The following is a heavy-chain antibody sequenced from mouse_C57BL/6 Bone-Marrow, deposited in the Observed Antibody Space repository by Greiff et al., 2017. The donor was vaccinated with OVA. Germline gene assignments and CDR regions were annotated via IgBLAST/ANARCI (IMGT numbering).Heavy chain of an antibody. CDR2: GQGLEWIG. CDR1: YTFSRRVH. J-gene: IGHJ3*01. V-gene: IGHV1-87*01. D-gene: IGHD2-4*01. CDR3: SEDSAVDYCAWTDDYPLVAY. Sequence: VKLQESGPELARPWDSVKISCPAFYTFSRRVHFAIRDTNYWMQWVQQRPGQGLEWIGSTYPGTGDTSYNQKFKGKATLTADKSAITAYMQLSSLTSEDSAVDYCAWTDDYPLVAYWGQGTLVTVSA.